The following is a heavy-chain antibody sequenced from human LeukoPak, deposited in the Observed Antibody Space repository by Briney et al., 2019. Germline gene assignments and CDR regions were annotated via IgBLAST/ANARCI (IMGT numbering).Heavy chain of an antibody. Sequence: GGSLRLSCADSGFTFSSYTMNWVRQAPGKGLEWVSGIISMGVSTYYAASVKGRFTISRDNSKNTLYLQMDSLGTEDTAVYYCARMPSTEIYYFYYMDVWGKGTTVTVSS. CDR3: ARMPSTEIYYFYYMDV. J-gene: IGHJ6*03. CDR2: IISMGVST. D-gene: IGHD2-2*01. CDR1: GFTFSSYT. V-gene: IGHV3-23*01.